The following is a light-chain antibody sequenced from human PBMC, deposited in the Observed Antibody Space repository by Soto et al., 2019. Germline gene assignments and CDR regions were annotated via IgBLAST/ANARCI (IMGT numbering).Light chain of an antibody. CDR1: SSDVGSFNY. V-gene: IGLV2-14*01. CDR3: GSYATRTNLDV. CDR2: EVT. J-gene: IGLJ1*01. Sequence: QSALTQPASVSGSPGQSITISCTATSSDVGSFNYFSWYQHHPGKAPNLMIYEVTSRPSAASNRFSDSKSGNTASLSISRLQADDAADYYYGSYATRTNLDVFGSGTKLPLL.